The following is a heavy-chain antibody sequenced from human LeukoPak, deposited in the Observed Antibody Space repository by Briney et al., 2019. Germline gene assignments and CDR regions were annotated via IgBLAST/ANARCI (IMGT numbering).Heavy chain of an antibody. CDR3: TTDSPEYQS. D-gene: IGHD2-2*01. CDR2: IKSNTDGGTA. CDR1: GFTFINAW. J-gene: IGHJ3*01. Sequence: GGSLRLSCAASGFTFINAWMSWVRQAPGRGLEWVGRIKSNTDGGTADHGTPVKGRFIISRDDSKNTLYLQMNSLKTEDTAVYYCTTDSPEYQSWGQGTMVTVSS. V-gene: IGHV3-15*01.